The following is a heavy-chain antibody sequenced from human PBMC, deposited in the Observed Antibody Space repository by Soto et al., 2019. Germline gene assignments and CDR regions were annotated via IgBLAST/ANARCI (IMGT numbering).Heavy chain of an antibody. CDR1: GGTFSSYT. V-gene: IGHV1-69*02. J-gene: IGHJ6*03. CDR3: ARVASPRYYYMDV. Sequence: ASVKVSCKASGGTFSSYTISWVRQAPGQGLEWMGRIIPILGIANYAQKFQGRVTITADKSTSTAYMELSSLRSEDTAVYYCARVASPRYYYMDVWGKGTTVTVSS. CDR2: IIPILGIA. D-gene: IGHD5-12*01.